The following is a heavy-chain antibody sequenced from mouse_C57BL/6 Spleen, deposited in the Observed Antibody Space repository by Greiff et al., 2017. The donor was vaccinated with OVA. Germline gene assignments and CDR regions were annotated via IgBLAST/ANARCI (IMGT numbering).Heavy chain of an antibody. J-gene: IGHJ1*03. CDR2: IHPNSGST. CDR1: GYTFTSYW. Sequence: QVQLQQPGAELVKPGASVKLSCKASGYTFTSYWMHWVKQRPGQGLEWIGMIHPNSGSTNYNEKFKSKATLTVDKSSSTAYMQLSSLTSEDSAVYYCADDYDGWYFDVWGTGTTVTVSS. D-gene: IGHD2-4*01. CDR3: ADDYDGWYFDV. V-gene: IGHV1-64*01.